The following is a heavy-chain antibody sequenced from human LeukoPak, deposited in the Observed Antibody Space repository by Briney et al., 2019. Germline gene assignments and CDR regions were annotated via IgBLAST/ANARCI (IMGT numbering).Heavy chain of an antibody. J-gene: IGHJ4*02. D-gene: IGHD3-22*01. V-gene: IGHV1-18*01. CDR2: ISAYNGNT. CDR3: ARVTYYYDSSGHTH. CDR1: GYTFTSYG. Sequence: ASVKVSCKASGYTFTSYGISWVRQAPGQGLEWMGWISAYNGNTNYAQKLQGRVTMTTDTSTSTAYMELRSLRSDDTAVYYCARVTYYYDSSGHTHWGQGTLVTVSS.